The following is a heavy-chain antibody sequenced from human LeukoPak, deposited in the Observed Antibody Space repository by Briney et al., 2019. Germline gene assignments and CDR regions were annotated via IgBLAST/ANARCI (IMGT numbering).Heavy chain of an antibody. CDR1: GYTFTGYY. D-gene: IGHD5-24*01. CDR2: INPNSGGT. V-gene: IGHV1-2*02. J-gene: IGHJ4*02. CDR3: ARVEMATIALHYFDY. Sequence: ASVKVSCKASGYTFTGYYMHWVRQAPGQGLEWMGWINPNSGGTNYAQKFQGRVTMTRDTSISTAYMELSRLRSDDTAVYYCARVEMATIALHYFDYWGQGTLVTVSS.